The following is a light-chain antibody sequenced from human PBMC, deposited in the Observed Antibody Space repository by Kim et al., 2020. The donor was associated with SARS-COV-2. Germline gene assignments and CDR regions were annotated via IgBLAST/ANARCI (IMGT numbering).Light chain of an antibody. Sequence: QTATVTCSGDSNNVGNQGVAWLQQHQGRPPKLLSYRNNKRPSGISERFSASRSGNTASLSISGLLAEDEAEYYCSAWDSSLTAVVFGGGTQLTVL. V-gene: IGLV10-54*01. J-gene: IGLJ2*01. CDR3: SAWDSSLTAVV. CDR2: RNN. CDR1: SNNVGNQG.